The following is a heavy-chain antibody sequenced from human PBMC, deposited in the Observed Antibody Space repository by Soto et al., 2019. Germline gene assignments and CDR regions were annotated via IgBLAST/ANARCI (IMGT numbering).Heavy chain of an antibody. CDR1: GGSFSGYY. CDR2: INHSGST. Sequence: SETLSLTCAVYGGSFSGYYWSWIRQPPGKGLEWIGEINHSGSTNYNPSLKSRVTISVDTSKNQFSLKLSSVTAADTAVYYCTSFPQVEMATIKDYWGQGTLVTV. V-gene: IGHV4-34*01. J-gene: IGHJ4*02. D-gene: IGHD5-12*01. CDR3: TSFPQVEMATIKDY.